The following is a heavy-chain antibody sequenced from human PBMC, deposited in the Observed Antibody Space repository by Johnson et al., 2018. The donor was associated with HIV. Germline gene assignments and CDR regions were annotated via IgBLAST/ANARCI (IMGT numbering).Heavy chain of an antibody. CDR2: ILYDGSDK. D-gene: IGHD5-18*01. J-gene: IGHJ3*02. CDR1: GFTFSSYA. CDR3: ARAYSYGAFDI. Sequence: QVQLVESGGGVVQPGRSLRLSCAASGFTFSSYAMHWVRLAPGKGLEWVAVILYDGSDKYYADSVKGRFTISRDNSKNTMYLQMSSLRAEETAVYYCARAYSYGAFDIWGQGTMVTVSS. V-gene: IGHV3-30*14.